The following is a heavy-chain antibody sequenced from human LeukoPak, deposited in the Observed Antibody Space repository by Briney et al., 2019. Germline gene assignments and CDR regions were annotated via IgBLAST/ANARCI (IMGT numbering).Heavy chain of an antibody. CDR2: ISGSGDSK. Sequence: GGSLRLSCAASGFTFSSYAMSWVRQAPGKGLEWVSAISGSGDSKYYADSVKGRFTISRDNSRNTLYLQVDSLRAEDTAVYYCAKGQGYNYGDSIDYWGQGTLVTVSS. CDR3: AKGQGYNYGDSIDY. D-gene: IGHD5-18*01. CDR1: GFTFSSYA. J-gene: IGHJ4*02. V-gene: IGHV3-23*01.